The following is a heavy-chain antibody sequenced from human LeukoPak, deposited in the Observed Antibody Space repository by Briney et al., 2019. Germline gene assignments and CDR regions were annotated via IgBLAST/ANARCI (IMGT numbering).Heavy chain of an antibody. J-gene: IGHJ3*02. D-gene: IGHD1-26*01. Sequence: QAGGSLRLSCAASGFTFSSYSMNWVRQAPGKGLEWVSYISSSSSTIYYADSVKGRFTISRDNSKNTLYLQMNSLRAEDTAVYYCAREGVSGPDPLGGDAFDIWGQGTMVTVSS. V-gene: IGHV3-48*01. CDR1: GFTFSSYS. CDR3: AREGVSGPDPLGGDAFDI. CDR2: ISSSSSTI.